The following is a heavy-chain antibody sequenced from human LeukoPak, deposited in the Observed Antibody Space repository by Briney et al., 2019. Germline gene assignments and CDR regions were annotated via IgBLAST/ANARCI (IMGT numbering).Heavy chain of an antibody. D-gene: IGHD3-10*01. CDR3: ARGSAYYYGSGSSHDY. J-gene: IGHJ4*02. Sequence: ASVKVSCKASGYTFTSYGISWVRQAPGQGLEWMGWIGAYNGNTNYAQKLQGRVTMTTDTSTSTAYMELRSLRSDDTAVYYCARGSAYYYGSGSSHDYWGQGTLVTVSS. V-gene: IGHV1-18*01. CDR2: IGAYNGNT. CDR1: GYTFTSYG.